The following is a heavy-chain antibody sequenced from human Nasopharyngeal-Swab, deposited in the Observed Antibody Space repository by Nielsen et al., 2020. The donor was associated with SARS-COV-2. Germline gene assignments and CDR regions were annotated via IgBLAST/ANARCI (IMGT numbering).Heavy chain of an antibody. Sequence: SETLSLTCTVSGGSISSGGYYWGWIRQPPGKGLEWIGSIYYSGSTYYNPSLKSRVTISVDTSKNQFSLKLSSVTAADTAVYYCARQVGYCTNGVCPTYYYYYGMDGWGQGTTVTVS. J-gene: IGHJ6*02. V-gene: IGHV4-39*01. D-gene: IGHD2-8*01. CDR3: ARQVGYCTNGVCPTYYYYYGMDG. CDR1: GGSISSGGYY. CDR2: IYYSGST.